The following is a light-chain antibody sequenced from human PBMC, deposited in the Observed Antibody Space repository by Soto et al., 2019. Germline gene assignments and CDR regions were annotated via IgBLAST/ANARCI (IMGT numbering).Light chain of an antibody. CDR1: SADVGTSNF. J-gene: IGLJ1*01. CDR2: DVA. Sequence: LTQPASVSGSPGQSITISCTGISADVGTSNFVSWYQHHPGKAPRLILYDVANRPSGVSNRFSGSKSGDTASLTISGLQVDDEADYYCTSYRRGPLYVFGTGTKVTVL. CDR3: TSYRRGPLYV. V-gene: IGLV2-14*03.